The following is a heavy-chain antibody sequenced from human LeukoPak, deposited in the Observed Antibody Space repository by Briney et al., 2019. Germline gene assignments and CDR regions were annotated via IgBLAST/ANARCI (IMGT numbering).Heavy chain of an antibody. J-gene: IGHJ5*02. CDR1: GGSISSYY. CDR3: ARVGYYYDSSGYPLPFDP. D-gene: IGHD3-22*01. Sequence: PPETLSLTCTVSGGSISSYYWSWIRQPPGKGLEWIGYIYYTGSTNYNPSLKSRGTISVDTSKNQFSLKLSSVTAADTAVYYCARVGYYYDSSGYPLPFDPWGQGTLVTVSS. CDR2: IYYTGST. V-gene: IGHV4-59*01.